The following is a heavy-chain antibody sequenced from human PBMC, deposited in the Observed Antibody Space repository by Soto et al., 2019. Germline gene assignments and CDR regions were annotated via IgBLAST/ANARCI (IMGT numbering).Heavy chain of an antibody. CDR3: AKGPIFGVENIYDY. CDR1: GFTFSGYA. Sequence: EVQLLESGGGLVQPGGSLRLSCAASGFTFSGYAMSWVRQAPGKGLGWVSGMSGSGGTAYYRDSGKGRFTISRDNSKQTLYLQMNSLRAEDTALYYCAKGPIFGVENIYDYWGQGTLVTVSS. J-gene: IGHJ4*02. D-gene: IGHD3-3*01. V-gene: IGHV3-23*01. CDR2: MSGSGGTA.